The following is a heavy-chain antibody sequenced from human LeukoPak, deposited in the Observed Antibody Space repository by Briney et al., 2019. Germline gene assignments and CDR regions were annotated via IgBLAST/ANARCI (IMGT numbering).Heavy chain of an antibody. D-gene: IGHD3-9*01. J-gene: IGHJ4*02. CDR2: INSDGSST. CDR3: ARAIDMYYDILTGYYDY. Sequence: GGSLRLSCAASGFTFSSYWMHWVRQAPGKGLVWVSRINSDGSSTSYADSVKGRFTISRDNAKNTLYLQMNSLRAEDTAVYYCARAIDMYYDILTGYYDYWGQGTLVTVSS. V-gene: IGHV3-74*01. CDR1: GFTFSSYW.